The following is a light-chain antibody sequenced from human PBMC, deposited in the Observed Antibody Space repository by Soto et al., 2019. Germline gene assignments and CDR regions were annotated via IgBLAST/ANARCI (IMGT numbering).Light chain of an antibody. J-gene: IGKJ5*01. Sequence: EIVLTQSPGTLSLSPGERATLSCRASQSVSSSYLAWYQQKPGQAPRLLIYGASKRATGIPDRFSGSGSGRDFTLTISGLEPEDFAVYYCQQRSNWPIFCQGTRPEIK. CDR3: QQRSNWPI. V-gene: IGKV3D-20*02. CDR2: GAS. CDR1: QSVSSSY.